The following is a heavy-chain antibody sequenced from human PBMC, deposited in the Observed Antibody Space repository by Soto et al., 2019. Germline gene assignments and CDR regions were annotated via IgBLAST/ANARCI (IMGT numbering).Heavy chain of an antibody. J-gene: IGHJ5*02. CDR3: ARAPKYSSSSDWFDP. CDR1: GGSISSGGYS. D-gene: IGHD6-6*01. CDR2: IYHSGST. Sequence: QLQLQESGSGLVKPSQTLSLTCAVSGGSISSGGYSWSWIRQPPGKGLEWIGYIYHSGSTYYNPSLKSRVTISVDRSKNQCSLKLSSVPAADTAVYYGARAPKYSSSSDWFDPWGQGTLVTVSS. V-gene: IGHV4-30-2*01.